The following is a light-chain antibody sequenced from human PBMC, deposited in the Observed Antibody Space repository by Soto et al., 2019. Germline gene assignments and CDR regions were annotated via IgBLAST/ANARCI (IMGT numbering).Light chain of an antibody. Sequence: QSVLTQPASMSGSPGQSMTISCTGTSSDIGAYNYVSWYQQHPGKAPKLMIYDVNNRPSGVSNHFSGSKSGNTASLTISGLKAEDEADYYCSSYSSSSTVVFGGGTKLTVL. CDR2: DVN. CDR3: SSYSSSSTVV. V-gene: IGLV2-14*03. CDR1: SSDIGAYNY. J-gene: IGLJ2*01.